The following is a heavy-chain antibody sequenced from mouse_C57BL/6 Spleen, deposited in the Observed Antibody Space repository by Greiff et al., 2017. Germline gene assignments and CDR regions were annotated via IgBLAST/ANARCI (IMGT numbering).Heavy chain of an antibody. CDR3: ARGGFYYYGSSRYFDV. D-gene: IGHD1-1*01. Sequence: QVQLKQSGAELVMPGASVKLSCKASGYTFTSYWMHWVKQRPGQGLEWIGEIDPSDSYTNYNQKFKGKSTLTVDKSSSTAYMQLSSLTSEDSAVYYCARGGFYYYGSSRYFDVWGTGTTVTVSS. CDR2: IDPSDSYT. V-gene: IGHV1-69*01. CDR1: GYTFTSYW. J-gene: IGHJ1*03.